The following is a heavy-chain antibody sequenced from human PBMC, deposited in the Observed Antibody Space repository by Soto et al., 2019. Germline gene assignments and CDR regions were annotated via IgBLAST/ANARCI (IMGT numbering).Heavy chain of an antibody. D-gene: IGHD3-9*01. CDR2: ISSSGSTI. CDR3: ARVVLRDFDWLLDNFDY. Sequence: GGSLRLSCAASGFTFSDYYMSWIRQAPGKGLEWVSYISSSGSTIYYADSVKGRFTISRDNAKNSLYLQMNSLRAEDTAVYYCARVVLRDFDWLLDNFDYWGQGTLVTVSS. J-gene: IGHJ4*02. V-gene: IGHV3-11*01. CDR1: GFTFSDYY.